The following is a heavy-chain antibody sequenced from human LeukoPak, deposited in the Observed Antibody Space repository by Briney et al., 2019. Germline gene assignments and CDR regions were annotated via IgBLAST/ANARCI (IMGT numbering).Heavy chain of an antibody. CDR1: GVSISSYY. CDR2: IYYSGSP. J-gene: IGHJ3*02. Sequence: SETLSLTCTVSGVSISSYYWSWIRQPPGKGLEGSGYIYYSGSPHYNPSLKSRVTISVDTSNNQFSLKLSSVTAADTAVYYCARDNSSGWYKKGAFDIWGQGTMVTVSS. V-gene: IGHV4-59*01. CDR3: ARDNSSGWYKKGAFDI. D-gene: IGHD6-19*01.